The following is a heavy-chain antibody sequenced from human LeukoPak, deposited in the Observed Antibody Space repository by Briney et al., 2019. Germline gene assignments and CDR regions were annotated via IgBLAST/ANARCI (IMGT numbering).Heavy chain of an antibody. Sequence: GGSLRLSCAASGFTFSSYSMNWVRQAPGKGVEWVSHITASCTAMFYADSVKGRFTISRDNAKNSLYLQMNSLRDEDTAVYYCASSGSYRFDYWGQGTLVTVSS. CDR3: ASSGSYRFDY. CDR2: ITASCTAM. D-gene: IGHD1-26*01. V-gene: IGHV3-48*02. CDR1: GFTFSSYS. J-gene: IGHJ4*02.